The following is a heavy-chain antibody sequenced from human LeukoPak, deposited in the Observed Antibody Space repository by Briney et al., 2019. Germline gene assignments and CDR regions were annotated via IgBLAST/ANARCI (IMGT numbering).Heavy chain of an antibody. D-gene: IGHD5-18*01. Sequence: SVKVSCKASGGTFNSYAISWVRQAPGQGLEWMGRIIPIFGTANYAQKFQGKVTITTDESTSTAYMELSSLRSEDTAVYYCARVGGYSYGSHFDYWGQGTLVTVSS. V-gene: IGHV1-69*05. J-gene: IGHJ4*02. CDR2: IIPIFGTA. CDR3: ARVGGYSYGSHFDY. CDR1: GGTFNSYA.